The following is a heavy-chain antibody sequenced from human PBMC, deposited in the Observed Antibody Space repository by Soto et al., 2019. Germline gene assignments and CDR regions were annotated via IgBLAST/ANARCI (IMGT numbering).Heavy chain of an antibody. CDR2: INHSGST. D-gene: IGHD2-2*01. V-gene: IGHV4-34*01. CDR1: GGSFSGYY. J-gene: IGHJ6*03. Sequence: PSETLSLTCAVYGGSFSGYYWSWIRQPPGKGLEWIGEINHSGSTNYNPSLKSRVTISVDTSKNQFSLKLSSVTAADTAVYYCARADIVVVPAATSHYYYYMDVWGKGTTVTVSS. CDR3: ARADIVVVPAATSHYYYYMDV.